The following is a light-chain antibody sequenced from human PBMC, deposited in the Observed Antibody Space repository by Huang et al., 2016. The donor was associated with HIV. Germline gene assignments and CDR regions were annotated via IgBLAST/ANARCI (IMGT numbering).Light chain of an antibody. Sequence: EIVMTQSPATLSVSPGERATLSCRASQSLSHNNLAWYQQKPCQAPRLRIYGASARATGIPARFSGSGSGTEVTLTINSLQSEDFAVYFCQQYNNWPQTFGQGTKVEIK. CDR1: QSLSHNN. CDR3: QQYNNWPQT. CDR2: GAS. J-gene: IGKJ1*01. V-gene: IGKV3-15*01.